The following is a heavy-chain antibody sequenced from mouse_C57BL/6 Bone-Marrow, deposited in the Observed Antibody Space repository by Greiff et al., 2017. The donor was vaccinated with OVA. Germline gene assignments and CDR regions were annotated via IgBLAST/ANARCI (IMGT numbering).Heavy chain of an antibody. Sequence: QVQLQQPGAELVRPGSSVKLSCKASGYTFTSYWMDWVKQRPGQGLEWIGNIYPSDSETHYNQKFKDKATLTVDRSSSTAYMQLSSLTSEDSAVYYCATTGGFDYWGQGTTLTVSS. CDR1: GYTFTSYW. D-gene: IGHD1-1*01. CDR3: ATTGGFDY. J-gene: IGHJ2*01. V-gene: IGHV1-61*01. CDR2: IYPSDSET.